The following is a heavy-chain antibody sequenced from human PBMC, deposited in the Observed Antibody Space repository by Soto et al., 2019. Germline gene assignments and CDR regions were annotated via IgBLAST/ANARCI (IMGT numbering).Heavy chain of an antibody. D-gene: IGHD3-3*01. J-gene: IGHJ5*02. CDR3: ARMGPIFGVVIIPVEWFDP. Sequence: LSLTCAVYGGSFSGYYWSWIRQPPGKGLEWIGEINHSGSTNYNPSLKSRVTISVDTSKNQFSLKLSSVTAADTAVYYCARMGPIFGVVIIPVEWFDPWGQGTLVTVSS. CDR2: INHSGST. CDR1: GGSFSGYY. V-gene: IGHV4-34*01.